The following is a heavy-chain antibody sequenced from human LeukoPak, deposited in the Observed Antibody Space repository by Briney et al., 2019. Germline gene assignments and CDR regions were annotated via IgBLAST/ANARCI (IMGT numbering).Heavy chain of an antibody. J-gene: IGHJ6*02. CDR1: GFTVSVNY. CDR3: ARENVDTAVVRRLYYYYYHGMDV. Sequence: GGSLRLTCAVSGFTVSVNYMSWVRQAPGEGLEWVSVIYGVVTPYYADSVKGRFTISRDISENTLYLQMNSLRAEDTAVYYCARENVDTAVVRRLYYYYYHGMDVWGQGTTVTVTS. CDR2: IYGVVTP. V-gene: IGHV3-66*01. D-gene: IGHD5-18*01.